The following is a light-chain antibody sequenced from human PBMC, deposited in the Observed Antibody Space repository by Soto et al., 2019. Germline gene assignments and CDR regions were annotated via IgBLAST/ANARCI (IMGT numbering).Light chain of an antibody. CDR3: HQYGSSPET. Sequence: EIVLTQSPGTLSLSPGERATLSCRASQSVSSSYLAWYQQKPGQAPRLLIYGASSRATGIPDRFSGSGSGTDSTLTISSLEPEDFAVYYCHQYGSSPETFGHGPKVEI. CDR1: QSVSSSY. CDR2: GAS. J-gene: IGKJ1*01. V-gene: IGKV3-20*01.